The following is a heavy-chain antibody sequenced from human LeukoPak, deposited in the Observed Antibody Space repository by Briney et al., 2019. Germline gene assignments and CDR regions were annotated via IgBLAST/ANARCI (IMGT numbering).Heavy chain of an antibody. CDR2: ISDNGGYT. V-gene: IGHV3-23*01. J-gene: IGHJ4*02. CDR1: GFTFNIYT. D-gene: IGHD2-15*01. CDR3: AKVYCSGGSCYGDLVLGVVDY. Sequence: GSLRLSCAASGFTFNIYTMTWVRQAPGKGLEWVSIISDNGGYTYYADSVKGRFTTSRDNSKNTLYLQMNSLRAEDTAVYYCAKVYCSGGSCYGDLVLGVVDYWGQGTLVTVSS.